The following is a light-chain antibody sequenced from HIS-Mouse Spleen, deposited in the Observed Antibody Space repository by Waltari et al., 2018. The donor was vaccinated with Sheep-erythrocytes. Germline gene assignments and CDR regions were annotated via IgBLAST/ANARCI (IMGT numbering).Light chain of an antibody. CDR1: SSNIGSNY. CDR3: AAWDDSLSGNWV. CDR2: RNK. J-gene: IGLJ3*02. Sequence: QSVLTQPPSASGTPGQRVTISCSGSSSNIGSNYVYWYQQLPGTAPKLLIYRNKQRPAGVPDRFAGSKSGTSASLGISGLRSEDEADYYCAAWDDSLSGNWVFGGGTKLTVL. V-gene: IGLV1-47*01.